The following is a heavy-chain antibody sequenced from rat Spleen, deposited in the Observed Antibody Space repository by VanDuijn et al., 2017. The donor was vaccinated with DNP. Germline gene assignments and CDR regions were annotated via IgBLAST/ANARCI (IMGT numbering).Heavy chain of an antibody. CDR3: ATETNYYSGDVGYFDY. CDR1: GFTFSNYD. D-gene: IGHD1-1*01. CDR2: ISTSGGST. Sequence: EVPLVESGGGLVQPGRSLKLSCAASGFTFSNYDMAWVRQAPTKGLEWVASISTSGGSTYYRDSVKGRFTISRDNAKSTLYLQMDSLRSEDTATYYCATETNYYSGDVGYFDYWGQGLIVTVSS. J-gene: IGHJ2*01. V-gene: IGHV5-19*01.